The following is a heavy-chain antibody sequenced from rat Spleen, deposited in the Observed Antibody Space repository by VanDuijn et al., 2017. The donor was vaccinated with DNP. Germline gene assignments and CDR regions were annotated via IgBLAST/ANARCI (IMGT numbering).Heavy chain of an antibody. Sequence: EVQLQESGPGLVKPSQSLSLTCSVTGYSIVRNYGGWVRQFPGNKMEWIGHISYSGSTTYNPSLYSRISITRDTSKNHFFLQLNSVTSEDTATYYCARWTYYFDYWGQGVMVTVSS. J-gene: IGHJ2*01. CDR3: ARWTYYFDY. V-gene: IGHV3-1*01. CDR2: ISYSGST. CDR1: GYSIVRNY.